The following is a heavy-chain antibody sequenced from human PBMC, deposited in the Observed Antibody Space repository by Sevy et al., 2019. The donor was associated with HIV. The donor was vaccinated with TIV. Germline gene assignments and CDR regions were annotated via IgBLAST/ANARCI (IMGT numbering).Heavy chain of an antibody. CDR2: ISSSSSYI. D-gene: IGHD5-12*01. CDR1: GFTFSSYS. Sequence: GGSLRLSCAASGFTFSSYSRNWVRQAPGKGLEWVSSISSSSSYIYYADSVKGRFTISRDNAKNSLYLQMNSLRAEDTAAYSCARDPYLHYSGYDPSFDYWGQGTLVTVSS. V-gene: IGHV3-21*01. CDR3: ARDPYLHYSGYDPSFDY. J-gene: IGHJ4*02.